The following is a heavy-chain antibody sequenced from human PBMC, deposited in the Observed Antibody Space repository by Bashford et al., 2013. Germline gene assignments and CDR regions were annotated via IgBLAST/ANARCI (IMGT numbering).Heavy chain of an antibody. D-gene: IGHD6-13*01. CDR3: ARTVRYTDSWFLES. CDR1: SGSFGFELL. J-gene: IGHJ5*01. V-gene: IGHV4-34*12. Sequence: SETLSLTCAVYSGSFGFELLLGVGIRQAPXGRGLGMDWRNTLHSGSVNYNPSVKSRVTMSVDTSKNQFSLILTSVTAADTAVYYCARTVRYTDSWFLESWGHGNLVTGLL. CDR2: TLHSGSV.